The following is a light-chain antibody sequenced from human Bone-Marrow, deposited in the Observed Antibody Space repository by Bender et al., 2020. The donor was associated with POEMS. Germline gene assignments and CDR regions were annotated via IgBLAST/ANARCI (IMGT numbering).Light chain of an antibody. CDR1: SSKFGSYP. CDR2: NNS. V-gene: IGLV1-44*01. CDR3: ATWDDSLNGWV. J-gene: IGLJ3*02. Sequence: QSVLTQPPSASGTPGQRVTISCSGSSSKFGSYPVNWYQQLPGAAPKLVILNNSQRPSGVPDRFSGSNSGTSASLAISGVLSDDEADFYWATWDDSLNGWVFGGGTKLTVL.